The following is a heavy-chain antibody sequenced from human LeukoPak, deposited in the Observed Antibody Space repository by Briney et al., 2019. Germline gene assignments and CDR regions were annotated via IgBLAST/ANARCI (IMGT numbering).Heavy chain of an antibody. V-gene: IGHV4-61*02. CDR2: IYTSGST. CDR3: ARDAYSYGTDY. D-gene: IGHD5-18*01. CDR1: GDSLSSGNYY. J-gene: IGHJ4*02. Sequence: SETLSLTCAVSGDSLSSGNYYWTWIRQPAGTGLEWIGRIYTSGSTNYNPSLKSRVTMSVDTSKNQFSLKLSSVTAADTAVYYCARDAYSYGTDYWGQGTLVTVSS.